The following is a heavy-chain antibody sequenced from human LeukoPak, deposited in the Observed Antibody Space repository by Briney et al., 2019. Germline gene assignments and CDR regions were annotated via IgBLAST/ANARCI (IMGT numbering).Heavy chain of an antibody. CDR3: ARRWNYGRNYYIDV. CDR1: GGSFSNYY. CDR2: INDSGRI. Sequence: PSETLSLTCAVYGGSFSNYYWSWIRQPPGKGLEWIGEINDSGRINYNPSLMSRVTVSVDTSKNQFSLRLTSVTATDTAVYCCARRWNYGRNYYIDVWGNGATVSVSS. V-gene: IGHV4-34*01. J-gene: IGHJ6*03. D-gene: IGHD1-7*01.